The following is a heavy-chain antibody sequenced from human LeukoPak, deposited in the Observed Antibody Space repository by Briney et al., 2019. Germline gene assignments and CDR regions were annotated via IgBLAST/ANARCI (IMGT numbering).Heavy chain of an antibody. CDR1: GGSINSNTYF. CDR3: ARYVDPYDISPHSFDI. V-gene: IGHV4-61*02. Sequence: SETLSLTCTVSGGSINSNTYFWNWIRQPGGKRLEWIERIYASGGTDYNPSLRSRLSMSINRSSNQISLTLRSVTAADTAVYYCARYVDPYDISPHSFDIWGQGTVVTVSS. J-gene: IGHJ3*02. CDR2: IYASGGT. D-gene: IGHD3-22*01.